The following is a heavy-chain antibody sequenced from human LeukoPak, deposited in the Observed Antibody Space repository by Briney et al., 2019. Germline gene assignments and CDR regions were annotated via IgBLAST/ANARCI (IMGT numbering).Heavy chain of an antibody. Sequence: SQTLSLTCTVSGGSISSGDYYWSWIRQPPGKGLEWIGYIYYSGSTYYNPSLKSRVTISVDTSKNQFSLKLSSVTAADTAVYYCARLLAGCPGGRCRAHFDYWGQGTLVTVSS. V-gene: IGHV4-30-4*08. CDR2: IYYSGST. CDR1: GGSISSGDYY. D-gene: IGHD2-15*01. CDR3: ARLLAGCPGGRCRAHFDY. J-gene: IGHJ4*02.